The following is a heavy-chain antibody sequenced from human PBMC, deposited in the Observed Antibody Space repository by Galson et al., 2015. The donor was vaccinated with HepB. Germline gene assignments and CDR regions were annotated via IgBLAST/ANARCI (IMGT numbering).Heavy chain of an antibody. CDR3: ARGYSVGDFWSGYLDY. V-gene: IGHV1-69*01. CDR1: GGTFSSYA. D-gene: IGHD3-3*01. Sequence: SVKVSCKASGGTFSSYAISWVRQAPGQGLEWMGGIIPIFGTANYAQKFQGRVTITADESTSTAYMELSSLRSEDTAVYYCARGYSVGDFWSGYLDYWGQGTLVTVSS. CDR2: IIPIFGTA. J-gene: IGHJ4*02.